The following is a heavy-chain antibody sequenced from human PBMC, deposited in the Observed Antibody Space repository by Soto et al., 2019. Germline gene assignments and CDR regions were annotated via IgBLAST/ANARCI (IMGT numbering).Heavy chain of an antibody. Sequence: LGESLKISCEGSGYNFPYYWITWVRQMPGKGLEWMGIIYCGDSDTRYSPSFQGQVTISADKSIRTAYLLWGSLKASDTAMYYCARARTFGTTNFDYWGQGTLVTVSS. D-gene: IGHD2-2*01. CDR2: IYCGDSDT. J-gene: IGHJ4*02. V-gene: IGHV5-51*01. CDR3: ARARTFGTTNFDY. CDR1: GYNFPYYW.